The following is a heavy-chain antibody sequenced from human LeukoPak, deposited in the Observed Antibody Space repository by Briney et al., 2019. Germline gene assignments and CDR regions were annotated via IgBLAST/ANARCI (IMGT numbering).Heavy chain of an antibody. CDR2: TYSGGST. Sequence: SGGSLRLSCLASGFTVSSTYMSWVRQAPGKGLEWVSATYSGGSTYYADSVKGRFTISRDNAKNSLYLQMNSLRAEDTAVYYCARAYYDFWSGSYYFDYWGQGTLVTVSS. CDR1: GFTVSSTY. J-gene: IGHJ4*02. CDR3: ARAYYDFWSGSYYFDY. D-gene: IGHD3-3*01. V-gene: IGHV3-66*01.